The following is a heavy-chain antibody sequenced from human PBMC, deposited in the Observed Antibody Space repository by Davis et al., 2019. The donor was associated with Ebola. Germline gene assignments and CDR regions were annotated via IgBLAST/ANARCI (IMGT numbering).Heavy chain of an antibody. D-gene: IGHD6-6*01. V-gene: IGHV3-23*01. J-gene: IGHJ4*02. CDR2: ISGSGGST. CDR3: ARDAIAARLFDY. Sequence: GGSLRLSCAASGFTFSSYAMSWVRQAPGKGLEWVSAISGSGGSTYYADSVKGRFTISRDNAKNSLYLQMNSLRAEDTAVYYCARDAIAARLFDYWGQGTLVTVSS. CDR1: GFTFSSYA.